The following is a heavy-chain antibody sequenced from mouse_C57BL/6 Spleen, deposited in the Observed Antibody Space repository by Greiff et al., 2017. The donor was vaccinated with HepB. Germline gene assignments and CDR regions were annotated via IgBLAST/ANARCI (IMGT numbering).Heavy chain of an antibody. CDR3: ARPYGNRDY. V-gene: IGHV1-42*01. CDR1: GYSFTGYY. CDR2: INPSTGGT. D-gene: IGHD2-10*02. J-gene: IGHJ2*01. Sequence: VQLQQSGPELVKPGASVKISCKASGYSFTGYYMNWVKQSPEKSLEWIGEINPSTGGTTYNQKFKAKATLTVDKSSSTAYMQLKSLTSEDSAVYYCARPYGNRDYWGQGTTLTVSS.